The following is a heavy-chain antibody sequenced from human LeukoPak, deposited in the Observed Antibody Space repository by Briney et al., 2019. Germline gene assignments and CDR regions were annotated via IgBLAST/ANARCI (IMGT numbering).Heavy chain of an antibody. J-gene: IGHJ4*02. D-gene: IGHD4-17*01. Sequence: PGGSLRLSCAASGFTFTSYAMGWVRQAPGKGLEWVSSVSGSGDGTYYADSVKGRFTISRDNSKKTLDLHMDSLRAEDTAVYYCAKERLGGNYGDYAADYWGQGTMVNVSS. CDR1: GFTFTSYA. CDR3: AKERLGGNYGDYAADY. V-gene: IGHV3-23*01. CDR2: VSGSGDGT.